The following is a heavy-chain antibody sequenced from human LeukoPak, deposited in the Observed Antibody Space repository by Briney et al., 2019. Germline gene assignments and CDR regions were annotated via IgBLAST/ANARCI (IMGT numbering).Heavy chain of an antibody. J-gene: IGHJ4*02. CDR2: IISSSSYI. V-gene: IGHV3-21*01. CDR1: GFTFSSYS. CDR3: ARDVRVYSNYVRGNAFDY. D-gene: IGHD4-11*01. Sequence: PGRSLRLSCAASGFTFSSYSMNCVRQAPGKGLGWVSSIISSSSYIYYADSVKGRFTICRDNSKNTLYLQMNSLRAEDTAVYYCARDVRVYSNYVRGNAFDYWGQGTLVTVSS.